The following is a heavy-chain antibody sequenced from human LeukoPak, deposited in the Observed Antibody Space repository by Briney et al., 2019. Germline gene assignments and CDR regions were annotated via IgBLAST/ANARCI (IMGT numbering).Heavy chain of an antibody. V-gene: IGHV3-53*04. CDR1: GFTVSNNY. CDR2: FYPSGTT. Sequence: GGSLRLSCAASGFTVSNNYMAWVRQPPGKGLEWVSVFYPSGTTHYADSVKGRFTVSRHDSKNTLYLQMNSLTVEDTAVYYCATAPRSSCCYTFDYWGQGTLVIVSS. CDR3: ATAPRSSCCYTFDY. D-gene: IGHD2-2*02. J-gene: IGHJ4*02.